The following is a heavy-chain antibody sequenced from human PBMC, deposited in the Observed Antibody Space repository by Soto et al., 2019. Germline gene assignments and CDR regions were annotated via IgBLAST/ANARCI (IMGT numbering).Heavy chain of an antibody. CDR1: GFTFSSYV. CDR3: AKDMDPARSSGYYHGDY. Sequence: GGSLRLSCAASGFTFSSYVMHWVRQAPGKGLEWVAVISYDGSNKYYADSVKGRFTISRDNSKNTLYLQMNSLRAEDTAVYYCAKDMDPARSSGYYHGDYWGQGTLVTVSS. D-gene: IGHD3-22*01. J-gene: IGHJ4*02. V-gene: IGHV3-30*18. CDR2: ISYDGSNK.